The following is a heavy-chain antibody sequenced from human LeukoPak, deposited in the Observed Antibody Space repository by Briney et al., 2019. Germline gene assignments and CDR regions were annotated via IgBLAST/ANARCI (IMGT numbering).Heavy chain of an antibody. V-gene: IGHV3-23*01. CDR2: ISNSGGST. CDR3: AKKITFGGVIAKEADI. J-gene: IGHJ3*02. D-gene: IGHD3-16*02. CDR1: GFTFSDYY. Sequence: GGSLRLSRAASGFTFSDYYMSWIRQAPGKGLEWVSGISNSGGSTSYADSVKGRFTISRDNSKNTLYLQMNGLRAEDTAVYYCAKKITFGGVIAKEADIWGQGTVVAVSS.